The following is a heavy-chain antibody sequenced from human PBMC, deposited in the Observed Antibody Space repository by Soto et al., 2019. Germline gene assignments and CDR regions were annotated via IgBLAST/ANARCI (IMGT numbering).Heavy chain of an antibody. J-gene: IGHJ3*02. CDR2: IYYSGST. D-gene: IGHD3-22*01. CDR1: GGSISSGDYY. V-gene: IGHV4-30-4*01. CDR3: ARDLYFRHYYYDSSGRPGAFDI. Sequence: PSETLSLTCTVSGGSISSGDYYWSWIRQPPGKGLEWIGYIYYSGSTYYNPSLKSRVTISVDTSKNQFSLKLSSVTAADTAVYYCARDLYFRHYYYDSSGRPGAFDIWGQGTMVTVS.